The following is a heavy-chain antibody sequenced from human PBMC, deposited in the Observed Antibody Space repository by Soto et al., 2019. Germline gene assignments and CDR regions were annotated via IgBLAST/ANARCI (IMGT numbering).Heavy chain of an antibody. Sequence: SETLSLTCAVYGGSFSGYYWSWIRQPPGKGLEWIGEINHSGSTNYNPSLKSRVTISVDTSKNQFSLKLSSVTAADTAVYYCAARSGVAYRVGYFDYWGQGTLVTVSS. CDR2: INHSGST. CDR1: GGSFSGYY. V-gene: IGHV4-34*01. CDR3: AARSGVAYRVGYFDY. D-gene: IGHD1-26*01. J-gene: IGHJ4*02.